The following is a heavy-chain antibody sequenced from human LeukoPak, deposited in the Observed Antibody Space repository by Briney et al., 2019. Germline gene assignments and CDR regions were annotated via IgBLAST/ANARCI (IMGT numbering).Heavy chain of an antibody. CDR1: GFTFSDYA. J-gene: IGHJ3*02. D-gene: IGHD3-22*01. Sequence: GGSLRLSCAASGFTFSDYAMSWVRQATGKGLEWVSGIGNSGHSTYYADSVKGRFTISRENSRNTLYLKMNSLRVEDTALFYCAKDFRSGYLGDGFDIWGQGTMVTVSA. V-gene: IGHV3-23*01. CDR2: IGNSGHST. CDR3: AKDFRSGYLGDGFDI.